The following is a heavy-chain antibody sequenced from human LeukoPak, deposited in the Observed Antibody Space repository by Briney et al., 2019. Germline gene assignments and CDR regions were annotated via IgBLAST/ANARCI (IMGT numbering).Heavy chain of an antibody. J-gene: IGHJ6*02. CDR2: ISYDGSKK. Sequence: GGSLRLSCAASGFTFSRYWMHWVRQAPGKGLEWLALISYDGSKKYYADSVEGRLTISRDNSKNTLFLQMSSLRPEDAALYYCAKEWLWEGFYYGPNVWGQGTTVTVSS. D-gene: IGHD1-26*01. V-gene: IGHV3-30*18. CDR1: GFTFSRYW. CDR3: AKEWLWEGFYYGPNV.